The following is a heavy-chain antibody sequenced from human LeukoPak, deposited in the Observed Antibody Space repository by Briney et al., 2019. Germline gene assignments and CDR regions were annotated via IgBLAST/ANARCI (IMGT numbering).Heavy chain of an antibody. D-gene: IGHD2-15*01. V-gene: IGHV3-48*01. CDR1: GFTFSSYS. Sequence: GGSLRLSCAASGFTFSSYSMNWVRQAPGKGLEWVSYISSSGSTLYYADSVKGRFTISRDNAKNSLYLQMNSLRADDTAVYYCARDRKDIVVVVAATIDYWGQGTLVTVSS. CDR2: ISSSGSTL. J-gene: IGHJ4*02. CDR3: ARDRKDIVVVVAATIDY.